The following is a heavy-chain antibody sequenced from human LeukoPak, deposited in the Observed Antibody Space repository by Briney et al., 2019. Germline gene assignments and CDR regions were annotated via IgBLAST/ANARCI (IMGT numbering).Heavy chain of an antibody. Sequence: PGGSLRLSCAASGFTFSSYAMHWVRQAPGKGLEWVAVISYDGSNKYYADSVKGRFTISRDNSKNTLYLQMNSLRAEGTAVYYCARALLGDVWFGELFSYYYYGMDVWGQGTTVTVSS. J-gene: IGHJ6*02. V-gene: IGHV3-30-3*01. CDR3: ARALLGDVWFGELFSYYYYGMDV. D-gene: IGHD3-10*01. CDR1: GFTFSSYA. CDR2: ISYDGSNK.